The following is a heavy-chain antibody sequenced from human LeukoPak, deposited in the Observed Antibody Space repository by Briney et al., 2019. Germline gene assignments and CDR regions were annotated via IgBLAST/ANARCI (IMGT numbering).Heavy chain of an antibody. D-gene: IGHD3-22*01. CDR3: ARSPYTYYYESSPPALDY. CDR1: GGSISSGGYY. Sequence: PSQTLSLTCTVSGGSISSGGYYWSWIRQHPGKGLEWIGYIYYSGSTYYNPSLKSRVTISVDTSKNQFSLKLSSVTAADTAVYYCARSPYTYYYESSPPALDYWGQGTLVTVSS. J-gene: IGHJ4*02. V-gene: IGHV4-31*03. CDR2: IYYSGST.